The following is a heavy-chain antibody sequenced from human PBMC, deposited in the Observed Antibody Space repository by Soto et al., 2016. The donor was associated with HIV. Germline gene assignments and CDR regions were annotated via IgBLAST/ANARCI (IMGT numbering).Heavy chain of an antibody. Sequence: EVQLLESGEAWYSRGSLRLSCAASGFTFSSYAMSWVRQAPGKGLEWVSVISDNGGTTYYADSAKGRFTISRDNSKRTLYLQMNSLRVEDTAEYYCAKMVAYYYGMDVWGHGTTVTVSS. CDR3: AKMVAYYYGMDV. D-gene: IGHD2-8*01. J-gene: IGHJ6*02. CDR1: GFTFSSYA. CDR2: ISDNGGTT. V-gene: IGHV3-23*01.